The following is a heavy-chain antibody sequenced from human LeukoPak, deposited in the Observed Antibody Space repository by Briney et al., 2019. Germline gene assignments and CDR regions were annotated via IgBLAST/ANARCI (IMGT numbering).Heavy chain of an antibody. Sequence: TGGSLRLSCAVSGFTFSSYGMHWVRQAPGKGLEWVAVISYDGSNKYYAASVKGRFTISRDNSKNTLYLQMNSLRAEDTAVYYCAKEANYYGSGSQGDAFDIWGQGTMVTVSS. J-gene: IGHJ3*02. D-gene: IGHD3-10*01. CDR3: AKEANYYGSGSQGDAFDI. CDR2: ISYDGSNK. CDR1: GFTFSSYG. V-gene: IGHV3-30*18.